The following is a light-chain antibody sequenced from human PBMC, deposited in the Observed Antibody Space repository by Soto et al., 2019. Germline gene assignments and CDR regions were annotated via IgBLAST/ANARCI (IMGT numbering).Light chain of an antibody. Sequence: QSVLTQPPSASATLGQRVTISCSGRSSSIGTNTVDWYQQFPGTAPKLLIYSNNQRPSGVPDRFSGSKSGTSASLAISGLQSEDEADYYCAAWDDSLNGWVFGGGTKLTVL. CDR1: SSSIGTNT. CDR3: AAWDDSLNGWV. V-gene: IGLV1-44*01. CDR2: SNN. J-gene: IGLJ3*02.